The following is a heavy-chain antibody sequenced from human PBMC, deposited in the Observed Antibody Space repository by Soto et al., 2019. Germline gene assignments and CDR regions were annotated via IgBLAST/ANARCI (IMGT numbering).Heavy chain of an antibody. CDR2: ISSSSSYI. CDR1: GFTFSSYS. Sequence: EVPLVESGGGLVKPGGSLRLSCAASGFTFSSYSMNWVRQAPGKGLEWVSSISSSSSYIYYADSVKGRFTISRDNAKNSLYLQMNSLRAEDTAVYYCARDGHYSDSSGAFDYWGQGTLVTVSS. V-gene: IGHV3-21*01. D-gene: IGHD3-22*01. CDR3: ARDGHYSDSSGAFDY. J-gene: IGHJ4*02.